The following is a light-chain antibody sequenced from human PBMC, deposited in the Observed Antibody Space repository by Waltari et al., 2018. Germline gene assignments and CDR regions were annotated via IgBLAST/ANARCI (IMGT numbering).Light chain of an antibody. CDR2: DVS. Sequence: QSALTQPASVSGSPGQSITISCTGTSSDVGGYNYVSWYQQHPGKAPKLMIYDVSNRPSGVSYRFSCSKSGNTASLTISGLQADDEADYYCSSYTSSSTLSYVFGTGTKVTVL. J-gene: IGLJ1*01. CDR1: SSDVGGYNY. V-gene: IGLV2-14*01. CDR3: SSYTSSSTLSYV.